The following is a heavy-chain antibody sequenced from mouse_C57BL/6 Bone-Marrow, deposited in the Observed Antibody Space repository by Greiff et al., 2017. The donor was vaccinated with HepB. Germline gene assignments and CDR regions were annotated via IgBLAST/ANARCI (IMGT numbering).Heavy chain of an antibody. CDR3: ARRHYYRSSHWYFDV. J-gene: IGHJ1*03. V-gene: IGHV1-39*01. CDR1: GYSFTDYN. CDR2: INPNYGTT. Sequence: EVQLQQSGPELVKPGASVKISCKASGYSFTDYNMNWVKQSNGKSLEWIGVINPNYGTTSYNQKFKGKATFTVDQSSSTDYMQLNSLTSEDSAVYYCARRHYYRSSHWYFDVWGTGTTVTVSS. D-gene: IGHD1-1*01.